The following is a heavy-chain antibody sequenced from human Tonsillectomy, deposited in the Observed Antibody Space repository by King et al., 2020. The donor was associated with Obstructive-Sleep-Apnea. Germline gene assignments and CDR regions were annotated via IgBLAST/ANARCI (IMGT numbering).Heavy chain of an antibody. CDR3: ARRPDYDILTGFSSDDYYFDF. D-gene: IGHD3-9*01. Sequence: VQLVESGAEVKKSGESLKISCKGSGYSFTSYWIGWVRQKPGKGLEWMGIIYPGDSVTRYSPSFQGQVTISADKSISTAYLQWSSLKASDNAMYYCARRPDYDILTGFSSDDYYFDFWGQGTLVTVSS. J-gene: IGHJ4*02. V-gene: IGHV5-51*01. CDR2: IYPGDSVT. CDR1: GYSFTSYW.